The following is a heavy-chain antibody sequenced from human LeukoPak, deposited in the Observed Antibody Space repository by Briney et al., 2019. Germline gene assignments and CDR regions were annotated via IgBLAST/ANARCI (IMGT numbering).Heavy chain of an antibody. CDR3: ARRGYSSSPDP. CDR2: IYYSGST. Sequence: SETLSLTCTVSGGSISSSSYYWGWIRQPPGKGLEWIGSIYYSGSTYYNPSLKSRVTISVDTSKNQFSLKLSSVTAADTVVYYCARRGYSSSPDPWGQEPWSPSPQ. V-gene: IGHV4-39*01. CDR1: GGSISSSSYY. J-gene: IGHJ5*02. D-gene: IGHD6-19*01.